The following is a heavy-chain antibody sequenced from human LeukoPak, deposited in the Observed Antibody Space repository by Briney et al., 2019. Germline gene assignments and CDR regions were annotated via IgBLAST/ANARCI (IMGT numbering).Heavy chain of an antibody. J-gene: IGHJ4*02. CDR2: IYSGGTT. D-gene: IGHD5-18*01. Sequence: GGSLRLSCAASGFTVSNNYMSWVRQAPGKGLEWVSLIYSGGTTSYTDSVRDRFTISRDDSKNTLYLRMNSLRAEDTAVYYCARSPGYSYGYWGQGTLVTVSS. CDR1: GFTVSNNY. V-gene: IGHV3-66*01. CDR3: ARSPGYSYGY.